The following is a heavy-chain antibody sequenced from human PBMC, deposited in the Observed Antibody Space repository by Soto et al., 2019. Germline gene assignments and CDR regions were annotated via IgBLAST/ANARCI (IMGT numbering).Heavy chain of an antibody. D-gene: IGHD6-6*01. Sequence: QVQLVVSGGGVVQPGRSLRLSCAASGFTFSSYGMHWVRQAPGKGLEWVAVISYDGSNKYYADSVKGRFTISRDNSKTTRNLQRNSLRAEDTAVYYCAKDAADIAARPPGGMDVWGQGTTVTVSS. J-gene: IGHJ6*02. CDR3: AKDAADIAARPPGGMDV. CDR1: GFTFSSYG. CDR2: ISYDGSNK. V-gene: IGHV3-30*18.